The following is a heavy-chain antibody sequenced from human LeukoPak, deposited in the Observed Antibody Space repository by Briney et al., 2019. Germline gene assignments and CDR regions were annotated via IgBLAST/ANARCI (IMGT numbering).Heavy chain of an antibody. CDR3: ARSYSSSGLDY. Sequence: GGSLRLSCAASGFTFSSYWMSWVRQAPGKGLEWVANIKQDGSEKYYVDSVKGRFTISRDNSKNTLYLQMNSLRVDDTAVYYCARSYSSSGLDYWGQGTLVTVSS. CDR2: IKQDGSEK. V-gene: IGHV3-7*01. D-gene: IGHD6-6*01. J-gene: IGHJ4*02. CDR1: GFTFSSYW.